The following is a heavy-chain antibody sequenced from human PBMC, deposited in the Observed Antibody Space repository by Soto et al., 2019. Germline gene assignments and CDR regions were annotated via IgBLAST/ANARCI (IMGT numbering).Heavy chain of an antibody. Sequence: QAQLVQSGAEVKKPGSSVKVSCKASGGTFSSYTISWVRQAPGQGLEWMGRIIPILGIANYAQKFQGRVTSTADKSTSTAYMELSSLRSEDTAVYYCAREEYYYGSGAFFDYWGQGTLVTVSS. CDR1: GGTFSSYT. CDR3: AREEYYYGSGAFFDY. D-gene: IGHD3-10*01. CDR2: IIPILGIA. J-gene: IGHJ4*02. V-gene: IGHV1-69*08.